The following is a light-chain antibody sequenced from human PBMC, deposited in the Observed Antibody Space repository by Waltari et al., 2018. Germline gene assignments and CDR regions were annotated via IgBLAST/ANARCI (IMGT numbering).Light chain of an antibody. V-gene: IGLV3-21*02. Sequence: SYELTQPPSVSVAPGQTARITCDGDKIGSKNVHWYQHKPGQAPVLVVYDDGDRPSGMPVRFSGSNAGNTAALTISRVDAGDEAEYYCQVWDSGSNHYVFGTVTKVTVL. CDR1: KIGSKN. CDR2: DDG. J-gene: IGLJ1*01. CDR3: QVWDSGSNHYV.